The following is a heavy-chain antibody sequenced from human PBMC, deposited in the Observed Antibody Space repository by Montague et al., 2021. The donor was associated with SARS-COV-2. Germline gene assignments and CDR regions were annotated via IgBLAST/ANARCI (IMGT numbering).Heavy chain of an antibody. CDR3: AGRGVRYSSSWYSYWFDP. Sequence: SETLSLTCTVSGGSISSSSYYWSWIRQPPGKGLEWIGSIYYSGSTYYNPSLKSRVTISVDTSKNQFSLKLSSVTAADTAVYYCAGRGVRYSSSWYSYWFDPWGQGTLVTVSS. CDR2: IYYSGST. D-gene: IGHD6-13*01. V-gene: IGHV4-39*01. J-gene: IGHJ5*02. CDR1: GGSISSSSYY.